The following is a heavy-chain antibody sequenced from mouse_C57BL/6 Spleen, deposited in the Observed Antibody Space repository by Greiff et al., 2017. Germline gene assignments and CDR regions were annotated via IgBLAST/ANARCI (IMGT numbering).Heavy chain of an antibody. CDR1: GYTFTSYW. J-gene: IGHJ3*01. V-gene: IGHV1-7*01. CDR3: AELGPDAY. Sequence: VQLVESGAELVKPGASVKLSCKASGYTFTSYWMHWVKQRPGQGLEWIGYINPSSGYKKYNQKFKDKATLTADKSSSTAYMQLSSLTYEGSAVYYCAELGPDAYWGQGTLVTVSA. CDR2: INPSSGYK. D-gene: IGHD4-1*01.